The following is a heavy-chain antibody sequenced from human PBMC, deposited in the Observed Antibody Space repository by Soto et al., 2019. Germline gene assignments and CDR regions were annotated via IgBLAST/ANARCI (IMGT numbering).Heavy chain of an antibody. CDR1: GGSISSSSYY. CDR2: IYYSGST. CDR3: ARQPKTYYYFWSGSLVVYYGMDV. V-gene: IGHV4-39*01. D-gene: IGHD3-3*01. J-gene: IGHJ6*02. Sequence: PSETLSLTCTVSGGSISSSSYYWGWIRQPPGKGLEWIGSIYYSGSTYYNPSLKSRVTISVDTSKNQFSLKLSSVTAADTAVYYCARQPKTYYYFWSGSLVVYYGMDVWGQGTTVTVSS.